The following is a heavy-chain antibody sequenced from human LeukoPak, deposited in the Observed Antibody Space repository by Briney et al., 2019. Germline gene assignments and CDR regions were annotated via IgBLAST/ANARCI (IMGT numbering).Heavy chain of an antibody. D-gene: IGHD6-13*01. CDR1: GYTFTGYY. CDR3: ARGGIAAAGPFDY. CDR2: MNPNSGNT. Sequence: ASVKVSCKASGYTFTGYYMHWVRQAPGQGLEWMGWMNPNSGNTGYAQKFQGRVTMTRNTSISTAYMELSSLRSEDTAMYYCARGGIAAAGPFDYWGQGTLVTVSS. V-gene: IGHV1-8*02. J-gene: IGHJ4*02.